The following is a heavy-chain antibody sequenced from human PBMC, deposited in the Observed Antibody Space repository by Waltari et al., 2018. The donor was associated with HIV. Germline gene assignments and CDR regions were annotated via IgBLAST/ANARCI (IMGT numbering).Heavy chain of an antibody. J-gene: IGHJ4*02. D-gene: IGHD3-9*01. V-gene: IGHV3-23*04. Sequence: EVHLEESGGGLVQPGGSLRLSCFVCGFDFVTSAMTWVRQATRGMAWVRQAPGNGLEWVSSISGSDNSTHYGQSVKGRFSIARDTSKRALFLQMDDLRGDDVAVYYCAKEASVSTGPLESWGQGTLVIVSS. CDR3: AKEASVSTGPLES. CDR2: ISGSDNST. CDR1: GFDFVTSA.